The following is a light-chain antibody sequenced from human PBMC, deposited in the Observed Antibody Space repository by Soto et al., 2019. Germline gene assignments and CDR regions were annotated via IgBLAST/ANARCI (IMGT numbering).Light chain of an antibody. CDR3: LQHSSYPLA. V-gene: IGKV1-17*01. CDR1: QGIRND. CDR2: AAS. Sequence: DIQMTQSPSSLSASVGDRVTITCRASQGIRNDLDWYQQKPGEAPKRLIHAASTLQSGVPSRFSGSGSGTEFTLTISSLQPEDFATYYCLQHSSYPLAFGQGTRLEIK. J-gene: IGKJ5*01.